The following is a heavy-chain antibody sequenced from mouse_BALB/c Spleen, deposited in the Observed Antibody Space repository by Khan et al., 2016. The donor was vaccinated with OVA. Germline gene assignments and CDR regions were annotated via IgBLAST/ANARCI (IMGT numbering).Heavy chain of an antibody. J-gene: IGHJ2*01. Sequence: QVQLKQSGAELAKPGASVKMSCKASGYTFSTYWMHWVKQRPGQGLEWIGYFNPSTDYADFNQKFKDKATLTADKSSSTAFMQLSSLTSEDSAVYYCTRLGSYYGSTFVFWGQGTTHTVSS. D-gene: IGHD1-1*01. CDR3: TRLGSYYGSTFVF. V-gene: IGHV1-7*01. CDR2: FNPSTDYA. CDR1: GYTFSTYW.